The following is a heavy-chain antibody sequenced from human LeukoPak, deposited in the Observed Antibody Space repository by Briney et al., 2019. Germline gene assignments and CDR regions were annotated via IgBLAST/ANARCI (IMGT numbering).Heavy chain of an antibody. CDR2: INHSGST. CDR3: ARARDYYDSSGYYPFDY. D-gene: IGHD3-22*01. Sequence: SETLSLTCAVYGGSFSGYYWSWIRQPLGKGLEWIGEINHSGSTNYNPSLKSRVTISVDTSKNQFSLKLSSVTAADTAVYYCARARDYYDSSGYYPFDYWGQGTLVTVSS. CDR1: GGSFSGYY. V-gene: IGHV4-34*01. J-gene: IGHJ4*02.